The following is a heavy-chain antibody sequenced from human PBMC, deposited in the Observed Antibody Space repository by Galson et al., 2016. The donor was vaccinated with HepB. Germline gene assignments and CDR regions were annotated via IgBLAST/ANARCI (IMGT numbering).Heavy chain of an antibody. D-gene: IGHD3-22*01. CDR3: ARHVGYYYSYWYFDL. J-gene: IGHJ2*01. Sequence: LSLTCTVSGGSISSSSYYWGWIRQPPGKGLEWIGSIYYSGSTYYHPSLKSRVTISVDTSKNQFSLKLSSVTAADTAVYYCARHVGYYYSYWYFDLWGRGTLVTVSS. CDR2: IYYSGST. CDR1: GGSISSSSYY. V-gene: IGHV4-39*01.